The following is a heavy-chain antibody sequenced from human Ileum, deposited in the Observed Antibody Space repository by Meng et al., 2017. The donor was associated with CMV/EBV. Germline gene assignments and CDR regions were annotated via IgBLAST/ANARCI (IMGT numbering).Heavy chain of an antibody. CDR1: GDSVSSNTAA. D-gene: IGHD6-13*01. Sequence: SQTLSLTCAISGDSVSSNTAAWNWIRQSPSRGLEWLGRTYYRSKWYTDYAESVEGRISINPDTSKNQFSLQLTSATPEDTALYFCTRYSLWLETFDMWGQGTTVTVSS. CDR2: TYYRSKWYT. V-gene: IGHV6-1*01. CDR3: TRYSLWLETFDM. J-gene: IGHJ3*02.